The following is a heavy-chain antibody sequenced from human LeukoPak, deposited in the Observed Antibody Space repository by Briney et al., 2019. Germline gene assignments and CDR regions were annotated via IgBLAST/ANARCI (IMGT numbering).Heavy chain of an antibody. CDR3: VREIEDAFDI. Sequence: SETLSLTCTVSGGSMRTYYWSWIRQPAGKGLEWIGRIYASRSTNYNPSLKSRVTVSVDTSKNQFSLNLRSVTAADTAVYYCVREIEDAFDIWGQGTVVTVSS. V-gene: IGHV4-4*07. CDR2: IYASRST. D-gene: IGHD2/OR15-2a*01. CDR1: GGSMRTYY. J-gene: IGHJ3*02.